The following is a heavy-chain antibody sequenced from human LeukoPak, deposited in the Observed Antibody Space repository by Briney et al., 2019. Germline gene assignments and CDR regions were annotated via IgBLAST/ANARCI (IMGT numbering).Heavy chain of an antibody. J-gene: IGHJ4*02. CDR3: ARGVATLADPPDY. CDR2: INPNSGGT. V-gene: IGHV1-2*02. D-gene: IGHD5-12*01. Sequence: GASVKVSCKASGYTFTGYYMHWVRQAPGQGLEWMGWINPNSGGTNYAQKFQGRVTMTRDTSISTAYMELSRLRSDDTAAYYCARGVATLADPPDYWGQGTLVTVSS. CDR1: GYTFTGYY.